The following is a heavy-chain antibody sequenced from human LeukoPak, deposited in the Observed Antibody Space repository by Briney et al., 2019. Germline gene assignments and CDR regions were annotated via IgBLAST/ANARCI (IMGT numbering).Heavy chain of an antibody. CDR2: ISSSSSYI. V-gene: IGHV3-21*01. CDR3: ARGGSYSGFDY. J-gene: IGHJ4*02. D-gene: IGHD1-26*01. Sequence: PGGSLRLSCAASGSTFSSYSVNWVRQAPGKGLEWVASISSSSSYIYYADSVKGRFTISRDNAENSLYLQMNSLRAEDTAVYYCARGGSYSGFDYWGQGTLVTVSS. CDR1: GSTFSSYS.